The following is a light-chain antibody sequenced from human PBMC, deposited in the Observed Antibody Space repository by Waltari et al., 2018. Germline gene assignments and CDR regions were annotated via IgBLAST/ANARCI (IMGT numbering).Light chain of an antibody. J-gene: IGKJ4*01. CDR2: DAS. CDR1: HYISTY. V-gene: IGKV3-11*01. CDR3: QQRTNWPPALT. Sequence: EIVLTQSPVTLSLSPGERATLSCRASHYISTYLTWYQQKPGQAPRLLIYDASNRATCIPARFSGSGSGTYFTLTISSLEPEDFAVYYCQQRTNWPPALTFGGGTKVEI.